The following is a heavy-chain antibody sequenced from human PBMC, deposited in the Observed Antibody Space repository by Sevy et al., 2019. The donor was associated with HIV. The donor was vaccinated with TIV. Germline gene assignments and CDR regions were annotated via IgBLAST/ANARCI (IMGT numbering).Heavy chain of an antibody. V-gene: IGHV3-15*01. Sequence: GESLKISCAASGFTFSNAWMNWVRQAPGKGLEWVGRIKSKTDGGTTDYAEAVKGRFTISRDDSKNTLYLQMNSLKTEDTPMYYRTPTNPVTYYDFWSGYYTGMGWFDPWGQGTLVTVSS. CDR3: TPTNPVTYYDFWSGYYTGMGWFDP. CDR2: IKSKTDGGTT. J-gene: IGHJ5*02. D-gene: IGHD3-3*01. CDR1: GFTFSNAW.